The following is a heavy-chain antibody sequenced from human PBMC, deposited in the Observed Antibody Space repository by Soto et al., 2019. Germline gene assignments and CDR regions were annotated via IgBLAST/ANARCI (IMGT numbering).Heavy chain of an antibody. CDR1: GYTFTSYD. D-gene: IGHD2-15*01. CDR3: ARQGHHGYSSD. V-gene: IGHV1-8*01. Sequence: ASVKVSYKASGYTFTSYDINWVRQAPGQGLEWVGWINPTSEYTANAQKFQGRVTLTREISTATAYMALSSLTSEDTAVYFCARQGHHGYSSDWGPGTQVTFSS. CDR2: INPTSEYT. J-gene: IGHJ4*02.